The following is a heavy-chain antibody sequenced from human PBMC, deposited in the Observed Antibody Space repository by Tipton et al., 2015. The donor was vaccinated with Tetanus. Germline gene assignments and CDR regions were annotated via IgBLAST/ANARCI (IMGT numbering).Heavy chain of an antibody. V-gene: IGHV4-61*08. J-gene: IGHJ5*02. Sequence: LRLSCTVSGGSVNSGGYYWSWIRQPPGKGLEWIGYASYSGSSNYNPSLKSRVTMSVDTSKNQFSLRLNSVTAADTAMYYCVRSSPIRVADKWGVDWFDPWGQGTLVTVSS. CDR1: GGSVNSGGYY. CDR3: VRSSPIRVADKWGVDWFDP. D-gene: IGHD6-19*01. CDR2: ASYSGSS.